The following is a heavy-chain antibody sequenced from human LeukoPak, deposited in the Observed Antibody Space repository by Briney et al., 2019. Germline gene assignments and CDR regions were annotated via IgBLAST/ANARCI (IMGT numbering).Heavy chain of an antibody. CDR2: INPSGGST. Sequence: GASVKVSCKAAGYTFTSYYVHWVRQAPGQGLEWVGIINPSGGSTSYAQKFQGRVTLTRDTSTSTVYMELSSLRSEDTAVYYCARDTLPSHSSSWYTPSQHWGQGTLVTVSS. J-gene: IGHJ1*01. CDR1: GYTFTSYY. V-gene: IGHV1-46*01. CDR3: ARDTLPSHSSSWYTPSQH. D-gene: IGHD6-13*01.